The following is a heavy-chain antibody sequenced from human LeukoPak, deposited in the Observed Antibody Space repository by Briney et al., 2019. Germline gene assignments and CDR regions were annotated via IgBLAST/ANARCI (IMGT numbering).Heavy chain of an antibody. Sequence: ASVKASCKTSGYTFTIYGISWVRQAPGQGLEWMGLISAYGNTNYAQNLQGRVTMTTDTSTSTAYMELRSLRSDDTAVYYCARDGLDYYDSSGYYSTPRYYFDYWGQGTLRTVPS. CDR1: GYTFTIYG. V-gene: IGHV1-18*01. CDR3: ARDGLDYYDSSGYYSTPRYYFDY. D-gene: IGHD3-22*01. CDR2: ISAYGNT. J-gene: IGHJ4*02.